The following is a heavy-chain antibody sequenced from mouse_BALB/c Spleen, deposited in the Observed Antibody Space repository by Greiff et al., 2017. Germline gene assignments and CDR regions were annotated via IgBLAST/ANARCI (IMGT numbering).Heavy chain of an antibody. CDR2: INPYNGAT. CDR1: GYSFTGYY. D-gene: IGHD1-1*01. V-gene: IGHV1-26*01. CDR3: ARSGEITTVVEDWYFDV. Sequence: EVQLQQSGPELVKPGASVKISCKASGYSFTGYYMHWVKQSHVKSLEWIGRINPYNGATSYNQNFKDKASLTVDKSSSTAYMELHSLTSEDSAVYYCARSGEITTVVEDWYFDVWGAGTTVTVSS. J-gene: IGHJ1*01.